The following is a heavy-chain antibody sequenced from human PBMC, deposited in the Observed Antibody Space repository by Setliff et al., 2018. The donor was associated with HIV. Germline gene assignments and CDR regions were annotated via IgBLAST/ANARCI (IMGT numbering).Heavy chain of an antibody. Sequence: GGSLRLSCAASGFTFSTYGMHWVRQAPGKGLEWVAFIRYDGSNKYYADSVRGRFTISRDNAKNSLYLQMSSLRAEDTAVYYCAREVTSFEAFDLWGQGTMVTVSS. J-gene: IGHJ3*01. CDR3: AREVTSFEAFDL. CDR1: GFTFSTYG. V-gene: IGHV3-30*02. D-gene: IGHD2-21*02. CDR2: IRYDGSNK.